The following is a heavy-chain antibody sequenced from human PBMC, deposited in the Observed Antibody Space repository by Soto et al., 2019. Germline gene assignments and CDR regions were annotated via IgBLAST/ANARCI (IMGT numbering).Heavy chain of an antibody. J-gene: IGHJ4*02. CDR3: ARQSYDYGDYAKL. CDR2: ISSSSSYI. V-gene: IGHV3-21*01. CDR1: GFTFSSYS. Sequence: GGSLRLSCAASGFTFSSYSMNWVRQAPGKGLEWVSSISSSSSYIHYADSVKGRFTISRDNAKNSLYLQMNSLRAEDTAVYYCARQSYDYGDYAKLWGQGTLVTVSS. D-gene: IGHD4-17*01.